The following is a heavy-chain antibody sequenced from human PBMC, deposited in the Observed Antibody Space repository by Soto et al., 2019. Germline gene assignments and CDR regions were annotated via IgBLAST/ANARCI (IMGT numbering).Heavy chain of an antibody. CDR1: GGSISSGGYY. CDR2: IYYSGST. CDR3: IISETSMIAFVS. Sequence: LSETLSLTWTVSGGSISSGGYYWSWIRQHPGKSLEWIGYIYYSGSTYYNPSLKSRVTISVDTSKNQFSLKLSSGTAAGAAVCFFIISETSMIAFVSRGQELSITVS. V-gene: IGHV4-31*02. D-gene: IGHD2-21*01. J-gene: IGHJ4*02.